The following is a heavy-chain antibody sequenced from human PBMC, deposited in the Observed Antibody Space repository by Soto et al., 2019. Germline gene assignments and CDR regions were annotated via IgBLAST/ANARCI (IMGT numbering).Heavy chain of an antibody. J-gene: IGHJ6*02. CDR3: AKDMDYSNYYGMDV. Sequence: GSLRLSCAASGFTFDDYTMHWVRQAPGKGLEWVSLISWDGGSTYYADPVKGRFTISRDNSKNSLYLQMNSLRTEDTALYYCAKDMDYSNYYGMDVWGQGTTVTVSS. D-gene: IGHD4-4*01. CDR2: ISWDGGST. CDR1: GFTFDDYT. V-gene: IGHV3-43*01.